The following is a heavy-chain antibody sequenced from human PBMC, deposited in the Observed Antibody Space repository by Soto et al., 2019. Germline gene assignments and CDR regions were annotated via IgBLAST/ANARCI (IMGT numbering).Heavy chain of an antibody. Sequence: GGSLRLSCAASGFSFVNYAMNWVRQAPGKGLEWVSGLSGSGTSTYYADSVKGRFTISREDDKNSVYLQMNSLGAGDTAVYYCARAYYDSSGYPVGGMDVWGQGTMVTVSS. CDR2: LSGSGTST. D-gene: IGHD3-22*01. V-gene: IGHV3-23*01. CDR3: ARAYYDSSGYPVGGMDV. CDR1: GFSFVNYA. J-gene: IGHJ6*02.